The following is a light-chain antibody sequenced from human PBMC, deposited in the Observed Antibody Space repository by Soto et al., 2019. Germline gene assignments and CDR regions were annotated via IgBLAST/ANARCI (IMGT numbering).Light chain of an antibody. V-gene: IGKV3-20*01. CDR3: QQYAQLLPLT. Sequence: EIVLTQSPVTLALSPGETVALFCRASQGVSSNLSWYHQRPGQPPRLLIHGAFTRATVTPDRFIGSGFGTDFTLTSNRLEPEDFGVYYCQQYAQLLPLTFGGGTTVEVK. CDR2: GAF. J-gene: IGKJ4*01. CDR1: QGVSSN.